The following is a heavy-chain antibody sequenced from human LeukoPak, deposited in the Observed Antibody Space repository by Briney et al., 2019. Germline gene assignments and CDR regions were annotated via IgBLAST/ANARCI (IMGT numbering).Heavy chain of an antibody. D-gene: IGHD2-2*01. J-gene: IGHJ4*02. Sequence: ASVKVSCKASGYIFTDYYMHWVRQAPGQGLEWMGWINPNSGGTNYAQKFQGRVTMTRDTSISTAYMELSRLRSDDTAVYYCARLPPPYADYWGQGTLVTVSS. CDR3: ARLPPPYADY. V-gene: IGHV1-2*02. CDR2: INPNSGGT. CDR1: GYIFTDYY.